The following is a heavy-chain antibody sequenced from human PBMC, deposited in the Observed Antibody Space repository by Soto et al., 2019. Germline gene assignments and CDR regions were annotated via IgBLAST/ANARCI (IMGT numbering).Heavy chain of an antibody. J-gene: IGHJ4*02. Sequence: VGSLRLSCAASGFTFSSYAMHWVRQAPGKGLEWVAVISYDGSNKYYADSVKGRFTISRDNSKNTLYLQMNSLRAEDTAVYYCARGRAYYDILTGKTDFDYWGQGTLVTVSS. CDR3: ARGRAYYDILTGKTDFDY. V-gene: IGHV3-30-3*01. D-gene: IGHD3-9*01. CDR2: ISYDGSNK. CDR1: GFTFSSYA.